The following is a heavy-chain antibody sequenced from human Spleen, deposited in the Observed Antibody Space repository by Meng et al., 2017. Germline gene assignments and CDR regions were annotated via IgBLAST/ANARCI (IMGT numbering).Heavy chain of an antibody. V-gene: IGHV4-4*02. Sequence: QVRVQAAGPGLVKPSGTLSLTCAVYGGSMSSTNWWSWVRQPPGKGLEWIGEIYHSGSTNYNPSLKSRVSISVDKSKNQFSLKLSSVTAADTAVYYCARADKVRFDYWGQGTLVTVSS. J-gene: IGHJ4*02. CDR2: IYHSGST. CDR3: ARADKVRFDY. CDR1: GGSMSSTNW.